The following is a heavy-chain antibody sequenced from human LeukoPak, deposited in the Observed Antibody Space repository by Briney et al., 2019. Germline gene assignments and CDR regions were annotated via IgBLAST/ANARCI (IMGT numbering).Heavy chain of an antibody. CDR2: ISGSGGST. CDR1: GFTFSSYA. Sequence: GGSLRLSCAASGFTFSSYAMSWVRQAPGKGLEWASAISGSGGSTYYADSVKGRFTISRDNSKSTLYLQMNSLRAEDTAAYYCAKDIKGGYYDSSGHYFDYWGQGTLVTVSS. V-gene: IGHV3-23*01. J-gene: IGHJ4*02. CDR3: AKDIKGGYYDSSGHYFDY. D-gene: IGHD3-22*01.